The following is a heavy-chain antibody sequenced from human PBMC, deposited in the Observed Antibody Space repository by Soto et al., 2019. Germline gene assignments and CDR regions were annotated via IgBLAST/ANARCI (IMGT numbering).Heavy chain of an antibody. J-gene: IGHJ5*02. V-gene: IGHV3-15*01. CDR3: TTDLWRIAVVVGSTGYFNP. CDR1: GFTFSDAW. CDR2: IKSKSDGGTK. D-gene: IGHD2-15*01. Sequence: GGSLRLSCAASGFTFSDAWMSWVRQAPGKGLDWVGRIKSKSDGGTKEYAAPVRGRFTISRDDSKNTLYPQMNSLKTEDTAVYYCTTDLWRIAVVVGSTGYFNPWGQGTPVTVSS.